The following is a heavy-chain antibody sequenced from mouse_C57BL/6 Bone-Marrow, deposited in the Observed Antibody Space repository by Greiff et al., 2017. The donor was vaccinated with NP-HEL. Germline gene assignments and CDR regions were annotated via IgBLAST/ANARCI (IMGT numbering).Heavy chain of an antibody. Sequence: QVQLQQSGAELVRPGASVKLSCKASGYTFTDYYINWVKQRPGQGLEWIARIYPGSGNTYYTEKFKGKATLTAEKSSSTAYMQLSSLTSEDSAVYFCARRGYGSSLGYWGQGTTLTVSS. J-gene: IGHJ2*01. CDR1: GYTFTDYY. CDR2: IYPGSGNT. CDR3: ARRGYGSSLGY. V-gene: IGHV1-76*01. D-gene: IGHD1-1*01.